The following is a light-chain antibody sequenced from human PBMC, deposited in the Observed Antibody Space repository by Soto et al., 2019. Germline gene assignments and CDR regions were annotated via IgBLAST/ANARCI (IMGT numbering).Light chain of an antibody. J-gene: IGLJ2*01. CDR2: DNN. V-gene: IGLV1-51*01. CDR3: GTWDSSLSAVV. CDR1: SSDVGGYNY. Sequence: QSVLTQPASVSGSPGQSITISCTGTSSDVGGYNYVSWYQQHPGRAPKLLIYDNNKRPSGIPDRFSGSESGTSATLGITGLQTGDEADYYCGTWDSSLSAVVFGGGTKLTVL.